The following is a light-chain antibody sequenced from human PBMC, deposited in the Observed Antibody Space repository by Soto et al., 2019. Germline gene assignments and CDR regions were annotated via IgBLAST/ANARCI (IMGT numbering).Light chain of an antibody. CDR3: SSYTSSITPYV. CDR1: ITVIGAYNY. V-gene: IGLV2-14*01. CDR2: GVS. Sequence: QSALTQPASVSGSPGQSITISCTGTITVIGAYNYVSWYQQHPGKAPKLLIYGVSSRPSGVSNRFSGSKSGNAAYLTISGLQADDEAEYYCSSYTSSITPYVFGTGTRLTVL. J-gene: IGLJ1*01.